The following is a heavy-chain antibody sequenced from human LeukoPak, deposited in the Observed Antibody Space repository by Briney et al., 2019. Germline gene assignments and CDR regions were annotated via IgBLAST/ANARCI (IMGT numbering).Heavy chain of an antibody. D-gene: IGHD1-26*01. CDR2: INPNSGGT. CDR3: ARGQWEPTRGFDY. V-gene: IGHV1-2*02. CDR1: GYTFRNYG. J-gene: IGHJ4*02. Sequence: GASVKVSCKASGYTFRNYGITWVRQAPGEGLEWMGWINPNSGGTNYAQKFQGRVTMTRDTSISTAYMELSRLRSDDTAVYYCARGQWEPTRGFDYWGQGTLVTVSS.